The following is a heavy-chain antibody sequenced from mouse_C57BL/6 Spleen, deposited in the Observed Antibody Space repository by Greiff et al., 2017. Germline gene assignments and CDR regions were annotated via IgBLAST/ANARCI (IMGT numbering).Heavy chain of an antibody. Sequence: QVQLKQSGAELVRPGASVTLSCKASGYTFTDYEMHWVKQTPVHGLEWIGAIDPETGGTAYNQKFKGKAILTADKSSSTAYMELRSLTYEDSAVYYCTREAYYSNWDYFDYWGQGTTLTVSS. CDR1: GYTFTDYE. CDR2: IDPETGGT. V-gene: IGHV1-15*01. J-gene: IGHJ2*01. CDR3: TREAYYSNWDYFDY. D-gene: IGHD2-5*01.